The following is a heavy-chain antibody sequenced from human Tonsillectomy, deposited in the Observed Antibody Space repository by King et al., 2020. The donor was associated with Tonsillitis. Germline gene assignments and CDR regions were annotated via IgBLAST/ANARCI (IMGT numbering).Heavy chain of an antibody. V-gene: IGHV4-38-2*01. CDR3: ARFGLSVTYSTPYYYYAMDV. D-gene: IGHD1-26*01. CDR1: GYSISSGFY. CDR2: IYRSGST. Sequence: QLQESGPRLVKPSETLSLTCGVSGYSISSGFYWGWIRQPPGKGLEWIGTIYRSGSTYYNPSLKSRITVSVDTSKNQFSLNLSSVTAADTAVYYCARFGLSVTYSTPYYYYAMDVWGPGTTVTVSS. J-gene: IGHJ6*02.